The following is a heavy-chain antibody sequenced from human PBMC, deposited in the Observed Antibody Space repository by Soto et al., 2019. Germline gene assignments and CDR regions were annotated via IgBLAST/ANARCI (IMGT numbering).Heavy chain of an antibody. CDR2: INHSGST. V-gene: IGHV4-34*01. CDR1: GGSFSGYY. CDR3: ARTSLRAAAGTKGYYYGMDV. Sequence: SETVSLTCAVYGGSFSGYYWSWIRQPPGKGLEWIGEINHSGSTNYNPSLKSRVTISVDTSKNQFSLKLSSVTAADTAVYYCARTSLRAAAGTKGYYYGMDVWGQGTTVTVSS. D-gene: IGHD6-13*01. J-gene: IGHJ6*02.